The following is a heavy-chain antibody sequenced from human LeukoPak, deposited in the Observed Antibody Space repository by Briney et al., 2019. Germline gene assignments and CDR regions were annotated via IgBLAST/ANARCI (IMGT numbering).Heavy chain of an antibody. CDR1: GFTFSSYG. J-gene: IGHJ5*02. CDR3: AKVLPRNWFDP. CDR2: ISYDGSNK. V-gene: IGHV3-30*18. Sequence: GGSLRLSCAASGFTFSSYGMHWVRQAPGKGLEWVAVISYDGSNKYYADSVKGRFTISRDNSKNTLYLQMNSLRAEDTAVYYCAKVLPRNWFDPWGQGTLVTVSS.